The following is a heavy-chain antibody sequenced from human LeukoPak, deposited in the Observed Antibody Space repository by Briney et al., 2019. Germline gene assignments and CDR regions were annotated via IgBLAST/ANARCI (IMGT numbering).Heavy chain of an antibody. CDR3: ATEGRITMVRGVITSSYNWFDP. CDR1: GYSITELS. Sequence: ASVKVSCKVSGYSITELSTHWVRQAPGKGLEWMGGFDPGSGEIIYEQKFQDRVTMTEDTSTDTAYMELSSLRSEDTAVYYCATEGRITMVRGVITSSYNWFDPWGQGTLVTVSS. V-gene: IGHV1-24*01. D-gene: IGHD3-10*01. CDR2: FDPGSGEI. J-gene: IGHJ5*02.